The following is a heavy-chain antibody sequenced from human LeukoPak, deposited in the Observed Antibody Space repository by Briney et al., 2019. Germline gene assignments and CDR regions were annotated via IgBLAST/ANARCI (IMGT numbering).Heavy chain of an antibody. J-gene: IGHJ3*02. CDR1: GGSISSYY. Sequence: SETLSLTCTVSGGSISSYYWNWIRQPPGEGLEWIGSISYSGSTNYNPSLESRVTISVDTSKNQFSLKLSSVTAADTAVYYCARAQTPSYFDKYDAFDIWGQGTMVTVSS. D-gene: IGHD3-9*01. CDR3: ARAQTPSYFDKYDAFDI. V-gene: IGHV4-59*12. CDR2: ISYSGST.